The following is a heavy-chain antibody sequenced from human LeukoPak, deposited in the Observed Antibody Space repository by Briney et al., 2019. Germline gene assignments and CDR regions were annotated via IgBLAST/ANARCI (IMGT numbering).Heavy chain of an antibody. D-gene: IGHD5-18*01. CDR1: GFTFSSYS. Sequence: PGGSLRLSCAASGFTFSSYSMNWVRQAPGKGLEWVSSISSSSSYIYYADSVKGRFTISRDNSKNTLYLQMNSLRAEDTAVYYCARSQENLYSYGLQPVDYWGQGTLVTVSS. J-gene: IGHJ4*02. CDR3: ARSQENLYSYGLQPVDY. CDR2: ISSSSSYI. V-gene: IGHV3-21*04.